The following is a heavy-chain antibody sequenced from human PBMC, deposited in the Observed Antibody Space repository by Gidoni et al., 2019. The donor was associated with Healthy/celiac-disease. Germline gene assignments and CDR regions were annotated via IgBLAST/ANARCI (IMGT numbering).Heavy chain of an antibody. J-gene: IGHJ5*02. Sequence: QVQMVQSGAEVKKPGSSVKVPRKAAGGTVSRYTISWVRPAPRQGLEWMGRIIPILGIANYAQKFQGRVTITADKSTGTAYMELSSLRSEDTAVYYCAREDYYDSSGYPWGQGTLVTVSS. CDR2: IIPILGIA. CDR1: GGTVSRYT. D-gene: IGHD3-22*01. V-gene: IGHV1-69*02. CDR3: AREDYYDSSGYP.